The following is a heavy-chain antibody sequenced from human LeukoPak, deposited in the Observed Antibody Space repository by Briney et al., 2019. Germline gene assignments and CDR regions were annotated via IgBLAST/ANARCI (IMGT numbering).Heavy chain of an antibody. CDR1: GSTFSSYA. Sequence: GGSLRLSCAASGSTFSSYAMSWVRQAPGKGLEWVSAISGSGGSTYYADSVKGRFTISRDSSKNTLYLQMNSLRAEDTAVYYCAKDHCGSTSCPPTFEYWGQGTLVTVSS. V-gene: IGHV3-23*01. D-gene: IGHD2-2*01. CDR2: ISGSGGST. CDR3: AKDHCGSTSCPPTFEY. J-gene: IGHJ4*02.